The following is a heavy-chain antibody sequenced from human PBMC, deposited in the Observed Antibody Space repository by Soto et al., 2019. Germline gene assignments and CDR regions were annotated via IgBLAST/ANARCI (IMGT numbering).Heavy chain of an antibody. V-gene: IGHV1-69*13. D-gene: IGHD6-13*01. CDR3: ARSRAAAPPRVGMDV. CDR2: IIPFFQTP. J-gene: IGHJ6*02. CDR1: GGTFSKYA. Sequence: SVKVSCKASGGTFSKYAISWVRQAPGQGLEWMGGIIPFFQTPNYAQKYQGRVTITADESTTTAYMEMRSLRSEDTAVCYCARSRAAAPPRVGMDVWGQGTTVTVSS.